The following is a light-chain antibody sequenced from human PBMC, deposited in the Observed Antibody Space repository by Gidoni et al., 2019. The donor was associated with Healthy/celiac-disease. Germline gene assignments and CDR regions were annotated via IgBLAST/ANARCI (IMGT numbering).Light chain of an antibody. CDR1: QSISSY. V-gene: IGKV1-39*01. Sequence: DIHMTQSPSSLSASVGDRVTITCRARQSISSYLNWYQQKPGKAPKLLIYAASSLQSGVPSRFSGSGSGTDFTLTISSMQPEDFATYYCQQSYSTPRTCXXXNKVEIK. CDR2: AAS. J-gene: IGKJ1*01. CDR3: QQSYSTPRT.